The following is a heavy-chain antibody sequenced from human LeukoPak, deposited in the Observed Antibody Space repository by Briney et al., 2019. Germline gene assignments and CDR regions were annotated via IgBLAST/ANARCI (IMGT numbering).Heavy chain of an antibody. V-gene: IGHV4-34*01. CDR1: GGSFSGYY. D-gene: IGHD6-13*01. CDR3: ASLYSSSWYGSEFDY. J-gene: IGHJ4*02. Sequence: SETLSLTCAVYGGSFSGYYWSWIRQPPGKGLEWIGEINHSGSTNYNPSLKSRVTISVDTSKNQFSPKLSSVTAADTAVYYCASLYSSSWYGSEFDYWGQGTLVTVSS. CDR2: INHSGST.